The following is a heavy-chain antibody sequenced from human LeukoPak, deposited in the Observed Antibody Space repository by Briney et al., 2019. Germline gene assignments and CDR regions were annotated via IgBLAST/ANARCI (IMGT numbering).Heavy chain of an antibody. CDR1: GYTFTSYG. Sequence: ASVKVSCKASGYTFTSYGISWVRQAPGQGLEWMGWISAYNGNTNYAQKLQGRVTMTTDTSTSTAYMELRSLRSDDTAAYYCARDPHIVVVVAATQDDAFDIWGQGTMVTVSS. D-gene: IGHD2-15*01. CDR2: ISAYNGNT. J-gene: IGHJ3*02. V-gene: IGHV1-18*01. CDR3: ARDPHIVVVVAATQDDAFDI.